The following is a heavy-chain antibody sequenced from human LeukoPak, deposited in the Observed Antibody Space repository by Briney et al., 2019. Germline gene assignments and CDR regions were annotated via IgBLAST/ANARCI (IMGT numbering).Heavy chain of an antibody. CDR1: GFTFSSYA. CDR2: ISYDGSNK. V-gene: IGHV3-30-3*01. Sequence: PGGSLRLSCAASGFTFSSYAMHWVRQAPGKGLEWVAVISYDGSNKYYADSVKGRFTISRDNSKNTLYLQMNSLRAEDTAVYYCARHWSGYDAFDYWGQRTLVTVSS. CDR3: ARHWSGYDAFDY. D-gene: IGHD3-3*01. J-gene: IGHJ4*02.